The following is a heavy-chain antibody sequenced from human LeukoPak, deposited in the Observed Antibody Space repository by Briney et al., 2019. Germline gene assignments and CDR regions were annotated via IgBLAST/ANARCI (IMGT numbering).Heavy chain of an antibody. J-gene: IGHJ3*02. Sequence: SETLSLTCTVSGGSISSSSHSWGWIRQPPGKGLEWIGYNYYSGSTNYNPSLKSRVTISVDTSKNQFSLKLSSVTAADTAVYYCARGVPGIAVAGTNALDIWGQGTMVTVSS. CDR2: NYYSGST. CDR1: GGSISSSSHS. CDR3: ARGVPGIAVAGTNALDI. V-gene: IGHV4-61*05. D-gene: IGHD6-19*01.